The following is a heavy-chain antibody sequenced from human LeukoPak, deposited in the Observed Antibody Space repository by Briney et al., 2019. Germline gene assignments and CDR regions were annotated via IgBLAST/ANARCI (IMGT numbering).Heavy chain of an antibody. CDR1: GYTFTSYD. J-gene: IGHJ6*02. Sequence: ASVKVSCKASGYTFTSYDINWVRQATGQGLEWMGWMNPNSGNTGYAQKFQGRVTITRNTSISTAYMELSSLRSEDTAVYYCARGHDYVWGSYRWCMDVWGQGTTVTVSS. CDR2: MNPNSGNT. D-gene: IGHD3-16*02. V-gene: IGHV1-8*03. CDR3: ARGHDYVWGSYRWCMDV.